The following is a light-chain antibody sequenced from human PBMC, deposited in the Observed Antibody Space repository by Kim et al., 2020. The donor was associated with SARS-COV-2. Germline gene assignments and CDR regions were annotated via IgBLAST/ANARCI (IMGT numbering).Light chain of an antibody. J-gene: IGLJ1*01. CDR3: AAWDDILSGYV. CDR1: NSNIGDNY. CDR2: KND. Sequence: GQRGTIACSGSNSNIGDNYVSGYQHLPGTAPNLLISKNDQWPSGIPDRFAGSKSGTSASLAISGLRSEDEADYYCAAWDDILSGYVFGTGTKVTVL. V-gene: IGLV1-47*01.